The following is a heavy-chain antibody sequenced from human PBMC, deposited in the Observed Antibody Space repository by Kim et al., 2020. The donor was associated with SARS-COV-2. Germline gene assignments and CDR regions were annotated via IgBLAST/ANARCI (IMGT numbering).Heavy chain of an antibody. D-gene: IGHD3-3*01. CDR2: IYDSGRA. Sequence: SETLSLICTVSGASTSRGGHYWTRVRQRPGKGLEWIGYIYDSGRAFFSSSLESRASMSIDTSDNHFSLRVAFVTAADTAVYYCASGTYDAPCNIFDYWGPGTLVTVSS. V-gene: IGHV4-31*03. CDR1: GASTSRGGHY. CDR3: ASGTYDAPCNIFDY. J-gene: IGHJ4*02.